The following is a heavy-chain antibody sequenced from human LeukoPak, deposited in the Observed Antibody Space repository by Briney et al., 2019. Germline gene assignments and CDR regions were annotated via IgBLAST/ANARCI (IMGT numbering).Heavy chain of an antibody. Sequence: GASVKVSCKASGYIFSNYGINWVRQAPGQGLEWMGWISAYNGNTEYAQKVQVRVTMTTDTSTSTAYMELRSLRSDDTAVYYCARGPFSLGVGVRSAEFLQHWGQGTLVTVSS. CDR3: ARGPFSLGVGVRSAEFLQH. CDR2: ISAYNGNT. J-gene: IGHJ1*01. CDR1: GYIFSNYG. D-gene: IGHD3-10*01. V-gene: IGHV1-18*01.